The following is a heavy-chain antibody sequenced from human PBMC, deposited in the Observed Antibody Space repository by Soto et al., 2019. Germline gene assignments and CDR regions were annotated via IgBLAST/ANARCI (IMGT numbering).Heavy chain of an antibody. J-gene: IGHJ5*02. V-gene: IGHV4-31*03. CDR1: GGSISSGGYY. D-gene: IGHD3-3*01. Sequence: QVQLQESGPGLVKPSQTLSLTCTVSGGSISSGGYYWSWIRQHPGKGLEWVGYIYYSGSTYYNPSPTSRVTISVDTSKNQFSLKLSSVTAADTAVYYCARVHLFYYDFWSGYPWGQGTLVTVSS. CDR2: IYYSGST. CDR3: ARVHLFYYDFWSGYP.